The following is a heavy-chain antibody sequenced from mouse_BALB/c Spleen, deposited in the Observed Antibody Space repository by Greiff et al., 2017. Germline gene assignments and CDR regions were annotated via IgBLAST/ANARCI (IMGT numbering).Heavy chain of an antibody. V-gene: IGHV1S81*02. J-gene: IGHJ2*01. CDR3: ARYLYGNYVFDY. Sequence: QVQLQQPGAELVKPGASVKLSCKASGYTFTSYWMHWVKQRPGQGLEWIGEINPSNGRTNYNEKFKSKATLTVDKSSSTAYMQLSSLTSEDSAVYYCARYLYGNYVFDYWGQGTTLTVSS. CDR2: INPSNGRT. D-gene: IGHD2-10*02. CDR1: GYTFTSYW.